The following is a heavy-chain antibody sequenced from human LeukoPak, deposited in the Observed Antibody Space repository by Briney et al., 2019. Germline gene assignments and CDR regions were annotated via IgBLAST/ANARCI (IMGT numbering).Heavy chain of an antibody. CDR3: ARGLRFPGRVIYYYYYYMDV. D-gene: IGHD3-16*01. J-gene: IGHJ6*03. Sequence: PSETLSLTCTVSGGSISSSSYYWGWIRQPPGKGLEWIGSIYYSGSTNYNPSLKSRVTISVDTSKNQFSLKLSSVTAADTAVYYCARGLRFPGRVIYYYYYYMDVWGKGTTVTVSS. CDR2: IYYSGST. CDR1: GGSISSSSYY. V-gene: IGHV4-39*07.